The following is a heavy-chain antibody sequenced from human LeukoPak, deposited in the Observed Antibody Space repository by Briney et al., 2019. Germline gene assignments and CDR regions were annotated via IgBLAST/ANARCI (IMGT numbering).Heavy chain of an antibody. Sequence: PGGSLRLSCAASGFTFSSYWMSWVRQAPGKGLEGVANIKQDGSETYYVDSVKGGFTISRDNAKNSLYLQMNSLRAEDTAVYYCARDQGFSYYYYYMDVWGKGTTVSISS. CDR2: IKQDGSET. V-gene: IGHV3-7*01. D-gene: IGHD3-3*01. CDR3: ARDQGFSYYYYYMDV. J-gene: IGHJ6*03. CDR1: GFTFSSYW.